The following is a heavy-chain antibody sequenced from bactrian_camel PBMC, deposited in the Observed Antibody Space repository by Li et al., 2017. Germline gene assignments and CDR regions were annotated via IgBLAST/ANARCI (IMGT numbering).Heavy chain of an antibody. Sequence: QVQLVESGGGLVQAGGSLRLSCAASRDITSRRFCMGWFRQAPGKERGGIASIDNFGGDSYADFVAGRFTISEDHAKKTLYLQMNSLKPEDTATYYCAARTGHRLSCHLGADFGYWGQGTQVTVS. CDR2: IDNFGGD. CDR3: AARTGHRLSCHLGADFGY. D-gene: IGHD3*01. J-gene: IGHJ6*01. V-gene: IGHV3S53*01. CDR1: RDITSRRFC.